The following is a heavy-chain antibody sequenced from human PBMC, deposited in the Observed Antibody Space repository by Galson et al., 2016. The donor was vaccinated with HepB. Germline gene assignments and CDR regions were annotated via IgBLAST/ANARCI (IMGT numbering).Heavy chain of an antibody. Sequence: SETLSLTCSVSGGSISTTRWWSWVRQPPGKGLEWIGETFVAGNTPYHPSLTGRITISVDKSKNQLSLKLMSVTAADTAVYYCARHLTTSGTRGFDYRGPGTLVTVSS. J-gene: IGHJ4*02. D-gene: IGHD6-13*01. V-gene: IGHV4-4*02. CDR1: GGSISTTRW. CDR3: ARHLTTSGTRGFDY. CDR2: TFVAGNT.